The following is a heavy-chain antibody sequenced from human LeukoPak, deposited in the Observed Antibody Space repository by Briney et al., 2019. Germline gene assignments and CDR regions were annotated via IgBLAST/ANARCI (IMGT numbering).Heavy chain of an antibody. CDR1: GFTFDDYA. CDR3: AKGSAPAQESQNWFDP. V-gene: IGHV3-9*01. Sequence: GGSLRLSCAASGFTFDDYAMHWVRQAPGKGLEWASGISWNSGSIGYADSVKGRFTISRDNAKNSLYLQMNSLRAEDTALYYCAKGSAPAQESQNWFDPWGQGTLVTVSS. J-gene: IGHJ5*02. CDR2: ISWNSGSI.